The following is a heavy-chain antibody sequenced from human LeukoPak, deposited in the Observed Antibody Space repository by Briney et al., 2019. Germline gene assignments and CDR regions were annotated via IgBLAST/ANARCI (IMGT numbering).Heavy chain of an antibody. CDR3: ARATDILTGYWGHRFDP. J-gene: IGHJ5*02. CDR2: INHSGST. V-gene: IGHV4-34*01. D-gene: IGHD3-9*01. Sequence: SETLSLTCAVYGGSFSGYYWSWIRQPPGKGLEWIGEINHSGSTNYNPSLKSRVTISVDTSKNQFSLKLGSVTAADTAVYYCARATDILTGYWGHRFDPWGQGTLVTVSS. CDR1: GGSFSGYY.